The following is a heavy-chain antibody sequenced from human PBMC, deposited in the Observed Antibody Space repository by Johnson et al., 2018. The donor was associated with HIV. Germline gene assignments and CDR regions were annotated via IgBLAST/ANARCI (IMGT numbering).Heavy chain of an antibody. CDR2: IKSKTDGGTT. Sequence: VQLVESGGGLVKPGGSLRLSCAASGFTFSNAWMSWVRQAPGKGLEWVGRIKSKTDGGTTDYAAPVKGRFTISSDDSKNTLYLQMNSRKTEDTAVYYCTTGSSGSNAFDIWGQGTMVTVSS. CDR1: GFTFSNAW. CDR3: TTGSSGSNAFDI. V-gene: IGHV3-15*01. D-gene: IGHD3-22*01. J-gene: IGHJ3*02.